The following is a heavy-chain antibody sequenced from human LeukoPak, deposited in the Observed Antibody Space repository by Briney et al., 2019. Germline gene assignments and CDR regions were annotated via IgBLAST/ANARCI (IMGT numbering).Heavy chain of an antibody. CDR2: IYPGDSDT. V-gene: IGHV5-51*01. CDR3: ARRRYYDSSAHLGSFDV. Sequence: PGGSLRLSCEGSGYLYTTYWIGWVRQLPGKGLEWMGSIYPGDSDTTYNPSFQGQVTISVDKSISTAYLQWTSLQASDSAMYFCARRRYYDSSAHLGSFDVWGQGTKVTVSS. J-gene: IGHJ3*01. D-gene: IGHD3-22*01. CDR1: GYLYTTYW.